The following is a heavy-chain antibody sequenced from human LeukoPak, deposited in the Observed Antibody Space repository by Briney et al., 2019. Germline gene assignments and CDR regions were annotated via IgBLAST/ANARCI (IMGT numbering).Heavy chain of an antibody. D-gene: IGHD3-22*01. Sequence: GGSLRLSCAASGFTFSTYTIHWVRQVPGKGLMWVSRINNDGRDTTYADSVKGRFTISRDNAKDTLYLQMNSLRAEDTAVYYCARDGGGSSGYYWGLGYWGQGTLVTVSS. V-gene: IGHV3-74*01. J-gene: IGHJ4*02. CDR1: GFTFSTYT. CDR3: ARDGGGSSGYYWGLGY. CDR2: INNDGRDT.